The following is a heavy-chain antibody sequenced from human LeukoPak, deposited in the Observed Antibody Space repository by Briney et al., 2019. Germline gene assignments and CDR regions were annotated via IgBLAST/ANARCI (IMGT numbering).Heavy chain of an antibody. Sequence: VGSLKLSCEASGFTFSAYTMNWVRQAPGKGLEWVSSISTYGTYIYYTDSVKGRFTISRDNAKNSLFVQMSSLRAEDTAVYYCARESLNVDLDYWGQGTLGTVSS. D-gene: IGHD1-1*01. J-gene: IGHJ4*02. CDR3: ARESLNVDLDY. CDR2: ISTYGTYI. CDR1: GFTFSAYT. V-gene: IGHV3-21*01.